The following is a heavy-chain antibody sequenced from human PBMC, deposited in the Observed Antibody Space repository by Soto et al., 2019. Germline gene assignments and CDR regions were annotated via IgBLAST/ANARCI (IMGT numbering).Heavy chain of an antibody. D-gene: IGHD3-10*01. Sequence: SETLSLTCAVSSGSISSSNWWSWVRQPPGKGLEWIGEIYHSGSTNYNPSLKSRVTISVDKSKNQFSLKLSSVTAADTAVYYCARAYGSGSYSYYFDYWGQGTLVTVSS. V-gene: IGHV4-4*02. CDR1: SGSISSSNW. J-gene: IGHJ4*02. CDR2: IYHSGST. CDR3: ARAYGSGSYSYYFDY.